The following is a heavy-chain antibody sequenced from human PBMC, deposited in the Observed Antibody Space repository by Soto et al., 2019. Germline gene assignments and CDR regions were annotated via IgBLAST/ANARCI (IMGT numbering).Heavy chain of an antibody. CDR1: GYTFTSYD. D-gene: IGHD1-26*01. CDR2: MNPNRGNT. J-gene: IGHJ1*01. CDR3: ATRSPAFYF. V-gene: IGHV1-8*01. Sequence: ASVKVSCKASGYTFTSYDINWVRQATGQGLEWMGWMNPNRGNTGYAQKFQGRVTMTTNTSISTAYMELSSLRSDDTAVYYCATRSPAFYFWAQRTPVTVSS.